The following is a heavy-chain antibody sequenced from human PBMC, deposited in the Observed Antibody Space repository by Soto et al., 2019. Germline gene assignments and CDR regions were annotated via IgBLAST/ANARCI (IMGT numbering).Heavy chain of an antibody. CDR3: VRHMYYYNSGPIHWFDT. J-gene: IGHJ5*02. CDR2: VPPGDSHT. D-gene: IGHD3-22*01. V-gene: IGHV5-51*01. Sequence: DSRKVSGRGSGYSFERFWVGWVRQRPGKVLEWIGLVPPGDSHTRSNPSFQGHVTLSADKSICTVYLHWISLEASDTAMFFCVRHMYYYNSGPIHWFDTRCQGTLVTVSS. CDR1: GYSFERFW.